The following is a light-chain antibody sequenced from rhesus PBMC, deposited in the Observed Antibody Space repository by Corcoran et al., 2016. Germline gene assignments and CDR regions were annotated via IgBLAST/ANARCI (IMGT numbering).Light chain of an antibody. Sequence: EIVMTQSPATLSWSPGETATPSCRARESVGSYLAWYQQKPGQAPKLLVHSANFRATGIPDRVSGSVARTELTLTISSLEPGAVGVCHCQQYNDLFTFGPGTKLDLK. V-gene: IGKV3-40*03. CDR2: SAN. J-gene: IGKJ3*01. CDR3: QQYNDLFT. CDR1: ESVGSY.